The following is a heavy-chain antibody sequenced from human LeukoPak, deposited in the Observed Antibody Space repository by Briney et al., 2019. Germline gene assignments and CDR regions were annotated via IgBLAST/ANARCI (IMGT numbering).Heavy chain of an antibody. CDR3: ARDLPATELVVPAARNWFDP. Sequence: GASVKVSCKASGGTFSSYAISWVRQAPGQGLEWMGGIIPTFGTANYAQKFQGRVTITADESTSTAYMELSSLRSEDTAVYYCARDLPATELVVPAARNWFDPWGQGTLVTVSS. V-gene: IGHV1-69*01. D-gene: IGHD2-2*01. J-gene: IGHJ5*02. CDR1: GGTFSSYA. CDR2: IIPTFGTA.